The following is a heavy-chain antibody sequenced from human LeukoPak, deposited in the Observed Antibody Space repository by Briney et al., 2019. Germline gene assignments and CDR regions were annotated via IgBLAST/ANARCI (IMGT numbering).Heavy chain of an antibody. Sequence: SVKVSCKASGFTFTSYDINWVRQAPGQGLEWMGGIIPIFGTANYAQKFQGRVTITADESTSTAYMELSSLRSEDTAVYYCAVGGYHYGVSFDYWGQGTLVTVSS. J-gene: IGHJ4*02. CDR2: IIPIFGTA. D-gene: IGHD4-17*01. V-gene: IGHV1-69*13. CDR1: GFTFTSYD. CDR3: AVGGYHYGVSFDY.